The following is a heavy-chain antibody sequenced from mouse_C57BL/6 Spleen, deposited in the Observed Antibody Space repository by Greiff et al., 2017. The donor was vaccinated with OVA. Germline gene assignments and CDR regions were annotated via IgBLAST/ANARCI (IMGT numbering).Heavy chain of an antibody. CDR2: IDPETGGT. V-gene: IGHV1-15*01. D-gene: IGHD2-3*01. CDR3: TRSGGYYVFAY. CDR1: GYTFTDYE. J-gene: IGHJ3*01. Sequence: QVQLKESGAELVRPGASVTLSCKASGYTFTDYEMHWVKQTPVHGLEWIGAIDPETGGTAYNQKFKGKAILTADKSSSTAYMELRSLTSEDSAVYYCTRSGGYYVFAYWGQGTLVTVSA.